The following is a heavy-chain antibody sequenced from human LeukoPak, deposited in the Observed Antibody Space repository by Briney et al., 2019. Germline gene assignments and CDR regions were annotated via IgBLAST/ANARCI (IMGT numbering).Heavy chain of an antibody. CDR1: GFTVNSNY. Sequence: SGGSLRLSCAASGFTVNSNYMSWVRQAPGKGLEWVSIIYSSGTTYYADSVKGRFTISRDNSKNTLYLQMNSLRAEDTAVYYCAREVKKGIAAAGSRVYWGQGTLVTVSS. D-gene: IGHD6-13*01. V-gene: IGHV3-53*01. CDR3: AREVKKGIAAAGSRVY. CDR2: IYSSGTT. J-gene: IGHJ4*02.